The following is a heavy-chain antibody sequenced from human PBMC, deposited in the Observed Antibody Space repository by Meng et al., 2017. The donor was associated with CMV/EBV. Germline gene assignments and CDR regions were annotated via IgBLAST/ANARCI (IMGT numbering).Heavy chain of an antibody. Sequence: TFGRYGTHWVRQARGKGLEWVAFIRYDGSNKYYADSVKGRFTISRDNSKNTLYLQMNSLRAEDTAVYYCAKPDDSSGYYQAHDAFDIWGQGTMVTVSS. CDR3: AKPDDSSGYYQAHDAFDI. J-gene: IGHJ3*02. CDR2: IRYDGSNK. CDR1: TFGRYG. D-gene: IGHD3-22*01. V-gene: IGHV3-30*02.